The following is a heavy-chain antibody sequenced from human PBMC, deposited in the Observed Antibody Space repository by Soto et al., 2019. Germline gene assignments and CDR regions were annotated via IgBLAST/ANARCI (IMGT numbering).Heavy chain of an antibody. CDR2: IFYSGST. V-gene: IGHV4-31*02. CDR3: ARVSLGGNAY. D-gene: IGHD3-16*01. Sequence: SETLSLTCTVSRGSITDSGYFWSWIRQHPGKGLEWIGYIFYSGSTQYNPSLESRLSISIDASKSQFSLNLSSVTAADTAVYYCARVSLGGNAYWGQGTLVTVSS. J-gene: IGHJ4*02. CDR1: RGSITDSGYF.